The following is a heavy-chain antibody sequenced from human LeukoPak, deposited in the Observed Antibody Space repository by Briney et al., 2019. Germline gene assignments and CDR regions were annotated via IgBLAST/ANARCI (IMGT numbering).Heavy chain of an antibody. CDR3: ARQTPGGFHRWFDP. J-gene: IGHJ5*02. D-gene: IGHD1-14*01. Sequence: PSETLSLTCAVSGYSISSGYYWGWIRQPPGKGLEWIGRIYHSGSTYYNPSLKSRVTISVDTSKNQFSLKLSSVTAADTAVYYCARQTPGGFHRWFDPWGQGTLVTVSS. CDR2: IYHSGST. V-gene: IGHV4-38-2*01. CDR1: GYSISSGYY.